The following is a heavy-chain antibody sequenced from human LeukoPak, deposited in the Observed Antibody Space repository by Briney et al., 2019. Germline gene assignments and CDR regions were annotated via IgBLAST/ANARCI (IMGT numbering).Heavy chain of an antibody. CDR3: ASTGDSSGYYPPYYYYGMDV. V-gene: IGHV4-61*02. D-gene: IGHD3-22*01. Sequence: PSQTLSLTCTVSGGSIRSGSYYWSWIRQPAGKGLEWIGRIYTSGSTNYNPSLKSRVTISVDTSKNQFSLKLSSVTAADTAVYYCASTGDSSGYYPPYYYYGMDVWGQGTTVTVSS. J-gene: IGHJ6*02. CDR2: IYTSGST. CDR1: GGSIRSGSYY.